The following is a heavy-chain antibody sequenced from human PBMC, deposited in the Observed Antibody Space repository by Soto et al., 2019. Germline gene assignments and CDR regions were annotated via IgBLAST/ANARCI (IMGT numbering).Heavy chain of an antibody. J-gene: IGHJ6*02. D-gene: IGHD3-22*01. V-gene: IGHV3-21*01. CDR2: ISSSSSYI. CDR1: GFTFSSYS. CDR3: ARVRSITMIVVYGMDV. Sequence: PGGSLRLSCVASGFTFSSYSMNWVRQAPGKGLEWVSSISSSSSYIYYADSVKGRFTISRDNAKNSLYLQMNSLRAEDTAVYYCARVRSITMIVVYGMDVWGQGTTVTVSS.